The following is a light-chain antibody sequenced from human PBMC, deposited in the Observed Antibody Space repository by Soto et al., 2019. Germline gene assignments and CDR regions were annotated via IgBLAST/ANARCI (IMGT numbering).Light chain of an antibody. J-gene: IGKJ1*01. CDR2: GAS. CDR1: QSLLHTNSHXY. V-gene: IGKV3-15*01. CDR3: QQYNNWTRT. Sequence: IVMTQSPLSLLVTPGEPASISCRYSQSLLHTNSHXYLDWYVQKXGQAPRXXIYGASPRATGIPAQFSGSGSGTEFTLTISSLQSEDFAVYYCQQYNNWTRTFGHGTKVDIK.